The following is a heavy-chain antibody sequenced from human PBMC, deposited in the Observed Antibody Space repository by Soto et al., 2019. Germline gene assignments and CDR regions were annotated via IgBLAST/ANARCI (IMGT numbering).Heavy chain of an antibody. CDR3: ASRDYNDAFEI. D-gene: IGHD4-4*01. CDR2: VCYSGNT. V-gene: IGHV4-59*01. Sequence: QVQLQESGPGLVKPSETLSLTCTVSGVSISTYYWTWIRQPPGKGLEWIGQVCYSGNTNYNPSLKSRVTTSVDASRNQFSLSLSSVTAADTAMYYCASRDYNDAFEIWGQGTLVTVSS. CDR1: GVSISTYY. J-gene: IGHJ3*02.